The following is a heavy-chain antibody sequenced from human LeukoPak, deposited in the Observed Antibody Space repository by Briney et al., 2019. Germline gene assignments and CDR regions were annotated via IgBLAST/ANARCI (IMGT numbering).Heavy chain of an antibody. D-gene: IGHD3-22*01. CDR3: AREEDYDSSGYSVNYFDY. V-gene: IGHV3-30-3*01. CDR1: GFTFSSYA. J-gene: IGHJ4*02. Sequence: GGSLRLPCAASGFTFSSYAMHWVRQAPGKGLEWVAVISYDGSNKYYADSVKGRFTISRDNSKNTLYLQMNSLRAEDAAVYYCAREEDYDSSGYSVNYFDYWGQGTLVTVSS. CDR2: ISYDGSNK.